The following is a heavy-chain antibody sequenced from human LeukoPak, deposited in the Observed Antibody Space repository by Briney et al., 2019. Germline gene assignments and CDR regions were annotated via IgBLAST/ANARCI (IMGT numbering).Heavy chain of an antibody. V-gene: IGHV4-34*01. CDR1: GGSFSGYY. CDR2: IYYSGST. CDR3: ARVSDLYGSGSYSYYYYMDV. D-gene: IGHD3-10*01. J-gene: IGHJ6*03. Sequence: PSETLSLTCAVYGGSFSGYYWSWIRQPPGKGLEWIGSIYYSGSTYYNPSLKSRVTMSVDTSKNQFSLKLSSVTAADTAVYYCARVSDLYGSGSYSYYYYMDVWGKGTTVTVSS.